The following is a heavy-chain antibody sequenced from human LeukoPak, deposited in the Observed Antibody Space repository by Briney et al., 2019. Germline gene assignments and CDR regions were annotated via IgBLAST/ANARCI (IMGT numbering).Heavy chain of an antibody. J-gene: IGHJ4*02. D-gene: IGHD3-22*01. V-gene: IGHV1-18*01. CDR1: GYTFPNYG. CDR2: ISAYNGNT. CDR3: ARTKAGSGYYYY. Sequence: ASVKVSCKASGYTFPNYGISWVRQAPGQGLEWMGWISAYNGNTNYAQKLQGRVTMTTDTSTSTAYMELRSLRSDDTAVYYCARTKAGSGYYYYWGQGTLVTVSS.